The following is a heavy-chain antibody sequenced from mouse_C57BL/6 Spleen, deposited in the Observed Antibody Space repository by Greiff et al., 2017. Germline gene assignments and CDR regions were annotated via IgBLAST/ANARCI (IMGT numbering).Heavy chain of an antibody. V-gene: IGHV5-17*01. CDR1: GFTFSDYG. D-gene: IGHD1-1*01. CDR3: ASSYGSSFYWYFDV. Sequence: EVKVVESGGGLVKPGGSLKLSCAASGFTFSDYGMHWVRQAPEKGLEWVAYISSGSSTIYYADTVKGRFTISRDNAKNTLFLQMTSLRSEDTAMYYCASSYGSSFYWYFDVWGTGTTVTVSS. J-gene: IGHJ1*03. CDR2: ISSGSSTI.